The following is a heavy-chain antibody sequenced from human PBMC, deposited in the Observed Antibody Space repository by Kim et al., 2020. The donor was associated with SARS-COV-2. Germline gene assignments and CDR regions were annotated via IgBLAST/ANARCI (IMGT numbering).Heavy chain of an antibody. Sequence: GGSLRLSCAASGFTFSNAWMSWVRQAPGKGLEWVGRIKSKTDGGTTDYAAPVKGRFTISRDDSKNTLYLQMNSLKTEDTAVYYCTTITDSSGYYDYWYFDLWGRGTLVTVSS. V-gene: IGHV3-15*01. J-gene: IGHJ2*01. CDR2: IKSKTDGGTT. CDR3: TTITDSSGYYDYWYFDL. CDR1: GFTFSNAW. D-gene: IGHD3-22*01.